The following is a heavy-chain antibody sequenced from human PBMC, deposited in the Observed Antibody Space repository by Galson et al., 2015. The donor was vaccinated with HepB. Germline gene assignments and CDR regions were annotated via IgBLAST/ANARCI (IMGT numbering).Heavy chain of an antibody. CDR2: IHSSGST. J-gene: IGHJ2*01. CDR1: GGSISSNH. Sequence: SETLSLTCTVPGGSISSNHWSWIRQPPGKGLEWIGYIHSSGSTNYNPSLKSRVTISGDTSKNQISLKLTSVTAADTAVYYCARHVSGDSVYFDLWGRGTLVTVSP. D-gene: IGHD4-17*01. V-gene: IGHV4-4*09. CDR3: ARHVSGDSVYFDL.